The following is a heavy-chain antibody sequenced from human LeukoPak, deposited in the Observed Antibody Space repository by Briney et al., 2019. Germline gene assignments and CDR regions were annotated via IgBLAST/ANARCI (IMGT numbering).Heavy chain of an antibody. V-gene: IGHV3-23*01. CDR3: AKDHGDYYAFDI. CDR2: ISGSGGST. Sequence: PGGSLRLSCAASGFTFSSYAMSWVRQAPGKGLEWVSAISGSGGSTYYADSVKGRFTISRDNSKNTLYLQMNSLRAEDTAVYYRAKDHGDYYAFDIWGQGTMVTVSS. J-gene: IGHJ3*02. D-gene: IGHD4-17*01. CDR1: GFTFSSYA.